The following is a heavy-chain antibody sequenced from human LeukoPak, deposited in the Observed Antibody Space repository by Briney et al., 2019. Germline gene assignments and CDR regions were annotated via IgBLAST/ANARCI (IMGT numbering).Heavy chain of an antibody. CDR3: ARDPSQRGYSGYALLY. V-gene: IGHV1-2*02. D-gene: IGHD5-12*01. J-gene: IGHJ4*02. Sequence: ASVKVSCKASGYTFTGYYMHWVRQAPGQGLEWMGWIDPNSGGTNYAQKFQGRVTMTRDTSISTAYMELSRLRSDDTAVYYCARDPSQRGYSGYALLYWGQGTLVTVSS. CDR1: GYTFTGYY. CDR2: IDPNSGGT.